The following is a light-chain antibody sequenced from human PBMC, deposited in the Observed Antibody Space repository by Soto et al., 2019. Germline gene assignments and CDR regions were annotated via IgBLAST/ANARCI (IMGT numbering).Light chain of an antibody. CDR1: QSVSSY. CDR3: QQRSNWPRT. Sequence: EIVLTQSPATLSLSPGERATLSCRASQSVSSYLAWSQQKPGQAPRLLIYDASNRATGIPARFSGSGSGTDFTLTISSLEPEDFAVYYCQQRSNWPRTFGQGTKVDIK. J-gene: IGKJ1*01. CDR2: DAS. V-gene: IGKV3-11*01.